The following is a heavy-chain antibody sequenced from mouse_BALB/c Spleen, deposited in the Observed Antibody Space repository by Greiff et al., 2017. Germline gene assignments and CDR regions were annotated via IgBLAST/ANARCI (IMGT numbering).Heavy chain of an antibody. J-gene: IGHJ3*01. V-gene: IGHV14-4*02. Sequence: VQLQQSGAELVRPGASVKLSCTASGFNIKDYYMHWVKQRPEQGLEWIGWIDPENGDTEYAPKFQGKATMTADTSSNTAYLQLSSLTSEAAAVYSSNALITTAPFAYWGQGTLVTVSA. CDR2: IDPENGDT. D-gene: IGHD1-2*01. CDR1: GFNIKDYY. CDR3: NALITTAPFAY.